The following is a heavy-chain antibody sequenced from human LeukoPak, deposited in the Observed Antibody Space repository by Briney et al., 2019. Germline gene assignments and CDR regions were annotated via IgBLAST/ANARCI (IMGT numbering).Heavy chain of an antibody. CDR3: AKDGVVLAAPGYYYYYMDV. CDR1: GFTFSSYA. V-gene: IGHV3-23*01. D-gene: IGHD2-2*01. J-gene: IGHJ6*03. Sequence: HPGGSLRLSCAASGFTFSSYAMSWVRQAPGKGREWVSAISGRGGSTYYADSVKGRFPISRDNSKNTLYLQMNSLRAEDTAVYYCAKDGVVLAAPGYYYYYMDVWGKGTTVTVSS. CDR2: ISGRGGST.